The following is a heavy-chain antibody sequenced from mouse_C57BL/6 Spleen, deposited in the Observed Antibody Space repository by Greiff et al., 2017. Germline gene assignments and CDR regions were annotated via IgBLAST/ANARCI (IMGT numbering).Heavy chain of an antibody. V-gene: IGHV1-22*01. Sequence: EVQLQQSGPELVKPGASVKMSCKASGYTFTDYNMHWVKQSHGKSLEWIGYINPNNGGTSYNQKFKGKATLTVNKSSSTAYMQLSSLTSEDSAVYYCAREGQYGTLFDYWGQGTTLTVSS. CDR3: AREGQYGTLFDY. CDR2: INPNNGGT. D-gene: IGHD2-10*02. J-gene: IGHJ2*01. CDR1: GYTFTDYN.